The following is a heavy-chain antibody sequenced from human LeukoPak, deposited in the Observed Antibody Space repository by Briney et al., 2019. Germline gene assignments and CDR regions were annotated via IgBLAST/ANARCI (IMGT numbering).Heavy chain of an antibody. Sequence: PGGSLRLSCAASGFTFSGYWMHWARQSPRKGLVWVSCINGDGSDTRYADSVKGRFTISRDNAKNTLYLQMNSLRVEDTAVYYCARDPRNKGFDPWGQGTLVTVSS. J-gene: IGHJ5*02. D-gene: IGHD1/OR15-1a*01. CDR1: GFTFSGYW. CDR2: INGDGSDT. V-gene: IGHV3-74*01. CDR3: ARDPRNKGFDP.